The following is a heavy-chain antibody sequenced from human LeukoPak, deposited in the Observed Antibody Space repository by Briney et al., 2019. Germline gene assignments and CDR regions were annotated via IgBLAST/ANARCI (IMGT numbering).Heavy chain of an antibody. D-gene: IGHD2-2*01. CDR1: GFTFSSYS. Sequence: GGSLRLSCAASGFTFSSYSMNWVRQAPGKGLEWVSSISSSSSYIYYADSVKGRFTISRDNAKNSLYLQMNSLRVEDTAVYYCANHFACGSTSCPPFDSWGQGTLVTVPS. CDR2: ISSSSSYI. CDR3: ANHFACGSTSCPPFDS. V-gene: IGHV3-21*01. J-gene: IGHJ4*02.